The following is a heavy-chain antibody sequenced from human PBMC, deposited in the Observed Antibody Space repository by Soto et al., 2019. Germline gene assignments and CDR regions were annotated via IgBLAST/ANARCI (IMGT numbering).Heavy chain of an antibody. CDR1: GFTFSSYA. V-gene: IGHV3-23*01. J-gene: IGHJ6*02. CDR3: AKRIAAAGTNALDV. Sequence: EVQLLESGGGLVRPGGSLRLSCAASGFTFSSYAMSWVRQAPGKGLEWVSSISGSGGSTYYADSVKGRFTVSRDNSKNTLYLRMTSLRAEDTAVYYCAKRIAAAGTNALDVWGQGTTVTVSS. CDR2: ISGSGGST. D-gene: IGHD6-13*01.